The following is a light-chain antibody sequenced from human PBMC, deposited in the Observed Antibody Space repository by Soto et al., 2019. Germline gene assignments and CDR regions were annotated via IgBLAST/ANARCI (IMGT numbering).Light chain of an antibody. J-gene: IGKJ5*01. Sequence: EIVMTLSPASLSVSPKERVTLSCRAGQGVTTNFTWYQQKSGQSPRLLIYDVSTRATGVPARFSGTGSETDFTLTISGLQSEDSAVYFCQQYNNWPFSFDQGTRLEI. CDR3: QQYNNWPFS. V-gene: IGKV3-15*01. CDR2: DVS. CDR1: QGVTTN.